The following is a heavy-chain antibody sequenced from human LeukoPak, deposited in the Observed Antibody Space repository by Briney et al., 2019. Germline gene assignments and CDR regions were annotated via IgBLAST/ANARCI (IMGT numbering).Heavy chain of an antibody. V-gene: IGHV3-23*01. Sequence: GGSLRLSCAASGFTFSSYAMSWVRQAPGEGLEWVSAISGSGGSTYYADSVKGRFTISRDNSKNTLFLHMNSLRAEDTAVYYCAKDGRLYDSSAFDDWGQGTLVTVSS. D-gene: IGHD3-22*01. CDR2: ISGSGGST. CDR3: AKDGRLYDSSAFDD. CDR1: GFTFSSYA. J-gene: IGHJ4*02.